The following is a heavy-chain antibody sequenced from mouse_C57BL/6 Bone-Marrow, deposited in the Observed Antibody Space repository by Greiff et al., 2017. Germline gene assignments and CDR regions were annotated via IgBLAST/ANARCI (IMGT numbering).Heavy chain of an antibody. CDR3: ARRYYYGSGRYFDV. J-gene: IGHJ1*03. V-gene: IGHV5-6*02. Sequence: EVMLVESGGDLVKPGGSLKLSCAASGFTFSSYGMSLVRQTPDKRLEWVATFSSGGSYTYYPDSVKGRFTISRDNAKNTLYLQMSSLKAEDTAMYYCARRYYYGSGRYFDVWGTGTTVTVSS. CDR2: FSSGGSYT. D-gene: IGHD1-1*01. CDR1: GFTFSSYG.